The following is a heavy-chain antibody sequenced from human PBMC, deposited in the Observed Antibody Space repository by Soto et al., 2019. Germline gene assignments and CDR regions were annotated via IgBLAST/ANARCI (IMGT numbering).Heavy chain of an antibody. CDR3: ARDGIAAADTYYYYAMDV. CDR1: GDSVSSNSAA. V-gene: IGHV6-1*01. J-gene: IGHJ6*02. D-gene: IGHD6-13*01. Sequence: SQTLSLTCAISGDSVSSNSAAWNWTRQSPSRGLEWLGRTYYRSKWYNDYAVSVKSRITINPDTSKNQFSLQLNSVTPEDTAVYYCARDGIAAADTYYYYAMDVWGQGTTVTVSS. CDR2: TYYRSKWYN.